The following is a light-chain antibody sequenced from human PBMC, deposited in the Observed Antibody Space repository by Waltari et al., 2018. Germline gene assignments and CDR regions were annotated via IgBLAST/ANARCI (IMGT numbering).Light chain of an antibody. CDR3: RAWDSSTGV. CDR2: QDS. V-gene: IGLV3-1*01. CDR1: KLGDKY. J-gene: IGLJ2*01. Sequence: SYELTQPPSVSVSPGQTASITCSGDKLGDKYACWYQQKPGQSPVLVIYQDSKRPSGIQERFSGSIAGNTATRTIGGNQAMEEADYYCRAWDSSTGVFGGGTKLTVL.